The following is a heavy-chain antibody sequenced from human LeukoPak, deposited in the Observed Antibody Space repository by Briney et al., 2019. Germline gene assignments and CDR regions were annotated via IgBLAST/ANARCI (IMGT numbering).Heavy chain of an antibody. D-gene: IGHD3-22*01. J-gene: IGHJ3*02. CDR1: GFTFRSYA. Sequence: PGGSLRLSCAASGFTFRSYAMIWVRQAPGRGLEWVSHISGSGHTTDYADSVTGRFTISRDNSKNTLYLQMNSLRAEDTAVYYCAKEGPRSSGNYYDGFDIGGQGTMVTVSS. CDR3: AKEGPRSSGNYYDGFDI. CDR2: ISGSGHTT. V-gene: IGHV3-23*01.